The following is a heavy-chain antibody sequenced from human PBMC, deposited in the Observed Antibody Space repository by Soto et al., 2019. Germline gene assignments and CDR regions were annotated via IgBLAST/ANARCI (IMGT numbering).Heavy chain of an antibody. D-gene: IGHD3-16*02. Sequence: QVQLQESGPGLVKPSETLSLTCTVSGGSISSYYWSWIRQPPGKGLEWIGYIYYSGSTNYNPSLKSRVTISVDTSKNQFSLKLSSVTAADTAMYYCARRGLGIWGSYRSYYFDYWGQGTLVTVSS. V-gene: IGHV4-59*01. CDR2: IYYSGST. CDR1: GGSISSYY. J-gene: IGHJ4*02. CDR3: ARRGLGIWGSYRSYYFDY.